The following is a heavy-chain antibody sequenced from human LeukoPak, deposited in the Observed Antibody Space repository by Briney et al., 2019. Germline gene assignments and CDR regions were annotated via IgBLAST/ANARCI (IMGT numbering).Heavy chain of an antibody. Sequence: GGSLRLSCAASGFTFSNYGMHWVRQVPGKGLEWVAFIPYDGSNKYYADSLRGRFTISRDNSKNTLYLQMNSLRAEDTAIYYCAKDICGGDCYPHGGYWGQGTLVTVSS. CDR3: AKDICGGDCYPHGGY. V-gene: IGHV3-30*02. D-gene: IGHD2-21*01. CDR1: GFTFSNYG. J-gene: IGHJ4*02. CDR2: IPYDGSNK.